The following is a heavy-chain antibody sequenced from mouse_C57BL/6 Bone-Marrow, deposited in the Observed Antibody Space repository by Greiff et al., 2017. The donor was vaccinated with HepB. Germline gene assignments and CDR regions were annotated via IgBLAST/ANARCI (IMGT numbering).Heavy chain of an antibody. CDR3: ARRVAY. CDR2: IYPGDGDT. J-gene: IGHJ3*01. V-gene: IGHV1-82*01. CDR1: GYAFSSSW. Sequence: QVQLQQSGPELVKPGASVKIYCKASGYAFSSSWMNWVKQRPGKGLEWIGRIYPGDGDTNYNGKFKGKATLTADKSSSTAYMQLSSLTSEDSAVYFCARRVAYWGQGTLVTVSA.